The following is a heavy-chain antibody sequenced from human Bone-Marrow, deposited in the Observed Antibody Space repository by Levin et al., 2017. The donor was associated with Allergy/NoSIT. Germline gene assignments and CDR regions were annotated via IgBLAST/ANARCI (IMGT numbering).Heavy chain of an antibody. D-gene: IGHD5-12*01. V-gene: IGHV4-59*01. CDR2: IYYSGST. CDR1: GGSIRREE. CDR3: ARLGYSGYVYYGMDV. Sequence: SETLSLTCTVSGGSIRREEGSWIRQPPGKGLEWIGYIYYSGSTNYNPSLKSRVTISVDTSKNQFSLKLSSVTAADTAVYYCARLGYSGYVYYGMDVWGQGTTVTVSS. J-gene: IGHJ6*02.